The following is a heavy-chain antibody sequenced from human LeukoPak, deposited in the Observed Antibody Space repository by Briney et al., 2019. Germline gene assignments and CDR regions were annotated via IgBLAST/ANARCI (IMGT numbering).Heavy chain of an antibody. J-gene: IGHJ4*02. D-gene: IGHD1-26*01. Sequence: SETLPLTCTVSGGSISSSSYYWGWIRQPPGKGLEWIGSIYYSGSTYYNPSLKSRVTISVDTSKNQFSLKLSSVTAADTAVYYCAVGWELGAFDYWGQGTLVTVSS. CDR1: GGSISSSSYY. CDR3: AVGWELGAFDY. V-gene: IGHV4-39*01. CDR2: IYYSGST.